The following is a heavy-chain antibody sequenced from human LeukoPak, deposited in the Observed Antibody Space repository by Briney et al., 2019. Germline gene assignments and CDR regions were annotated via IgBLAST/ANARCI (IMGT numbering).Heavy chain of an antibody. CDR3: ASETIFGVVESFDY. D-gene: IGHD3-3*01. V-gene: IGHV4-59*01. CDR2: IYYSGST. CDR1: GGSISSYY. Sequence: SETLSLTCTVSGGSISSYYWSWIRQPPGKGLEWIGYIYYSGSTNYNPSLKSRVTISVDTSKNQFSLKLSSATAADTAVYYCASETIFGVVESFDYWGQGTLVTVSS. J-gene: IGHJ4*02.